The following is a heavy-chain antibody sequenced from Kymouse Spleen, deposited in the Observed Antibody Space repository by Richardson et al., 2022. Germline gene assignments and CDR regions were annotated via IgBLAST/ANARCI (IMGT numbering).Heavy chain of an antibody. D-gene: IGHD3-3*01. CDR3: TTDLLRFLEWLRVPDP. CDR2: IKSKTDGGTT. CDR1: GFTFSNAW. J-gene: IGHJ5*02. V-gene: IGHV3-15*01. Sequence: EVQLVESGGGLVKPGGSLRLSCAASGFTFSNAWMSWVRQAPGKGLEWVGRIKSKTDGGTTDYAAPVKGRFTISRDDSKNTLYLQMNSLKTEDTAVYYCTTDLLRFLEWLRVPDPWGQGTLVTVSS.